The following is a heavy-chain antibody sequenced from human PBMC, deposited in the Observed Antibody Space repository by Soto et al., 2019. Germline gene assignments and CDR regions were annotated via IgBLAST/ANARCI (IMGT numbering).Heavy chain of an antibody. Sequence: SETLSLTCAVSGGSISSSNWWSWVRQPPGKGLEWIGEIYHSGSTNYNPSLKSRVTISVDKSKNQFSLKLSSVTAADTAVYYCARVGGERFLEWLLSETYYYYGMDVWGQGTTVTVSS. D-gene: IGHD3-3*01. CDR2: IYHSGST. J-gene: IGHJ6*02. V-gene: IGHV4-4*02. CDR3: ARVGGERFLEWLLSETYYYYGMDV. CDR1: GGSISSSNW.